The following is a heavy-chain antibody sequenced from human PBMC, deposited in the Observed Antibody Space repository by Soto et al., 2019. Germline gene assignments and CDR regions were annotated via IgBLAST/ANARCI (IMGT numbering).Heavy chain of an antibody. V-gene: IGHV4-59*01. J-gene: IGHJ4*02. D-gene: IGHD1-1*01. CDR1: GGSISSYY. CDR3: AGDSGTESFDY. CDR2: IYYSGST. Sequence: SETLSLTCTVSGGSISSYYWSWIRQPPGKGLEWIGYIYYSGSTNYNPSLKSRVTISVDTSKNQFSLKLSSVTAEDTAVYYCAGDSGTESFDYWGQGTLVTVSS.